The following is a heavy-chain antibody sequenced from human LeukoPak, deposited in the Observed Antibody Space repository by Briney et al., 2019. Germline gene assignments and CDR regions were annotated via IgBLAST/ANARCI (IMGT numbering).Heavy chain of an antibody. CDR3: AKGKDYYDSSGYYYNAFDI. V-gene: IGHV3-43*02. J-gene: IGHJ3*02. D-gene: IGHD3-22*01. CDR2: ISGDGGST. Sequence: PGGSLRPSCAASGFTFDDYAMHWVRQAPGKGLEWVSLISGDGGSTYYADSVKGRFTISRDNSKNSLYLQMNSLRTEDTALYYCAKGKDYYDSSGYYYNAFDIWGQGTMVTVSS. CDR1: GFTFDDYA.